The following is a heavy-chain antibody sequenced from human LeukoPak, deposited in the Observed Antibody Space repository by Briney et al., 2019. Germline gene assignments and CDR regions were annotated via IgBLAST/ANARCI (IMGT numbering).Heavy chain of an antibody. CDR2: INPSGVST. CDR3: AIAGASDAFDI. D-gene: IGHD7-27*01. J-gene: IGHJ3*02. CDR1: GYTFTTYY. V-gene: IGHV1-46*01. Sequence: ASVKLSCTASGYTFTTYYMHWLRQAPGQGLEWMGIINPSGVSTSYAQKFPGRVTMTRDTSTSTVYMELSSLRSDDTAVYYCAIAGASDAFDIWGQGTMVTVSS.